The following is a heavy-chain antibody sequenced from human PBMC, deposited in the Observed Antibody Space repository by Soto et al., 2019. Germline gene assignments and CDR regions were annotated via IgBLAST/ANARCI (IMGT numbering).Heavy chain of an antibody. V-gene: IGHV1-3*01. D-gene: IGHD3-22*01. Sequence: ASVKVSCKASGYIFTTSAIHWLRQAPGQRLEWMAWINSYSGNTEYSQKFQGRLTITRDRSASTAYMELSSLTSEDTAIYYCARGSGHYYDFEFWGQGTPVTVSS. J-gene: IGHJ4*02. CDR2: INSYSGNT. CDR3: ARGSGHYYDFEF. CDR1: GYIFTTSA.